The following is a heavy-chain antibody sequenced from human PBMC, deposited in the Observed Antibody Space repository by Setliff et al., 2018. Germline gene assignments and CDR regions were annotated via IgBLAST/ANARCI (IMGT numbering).Heavy chain of an antibody. CDR3: AGEFYSFWSGYTDRQYYFYGMDV. J-gene: IGHJ6*02. D-gene: IGHD3-3*01. CDR2: IIPVFGTA. Sequence: SVKVSCKASGGTFSSYAISWVRQAPGQGFEWMGGIIPVFGTADYAQKFQGRVTITADESTTTFHMEVSSLRSDDTAVYYCAGEFYSFWSGYTDRQYYFYGMDVWGQGTTVTVSS. V-gene: IGHV1-69*13. CDR1: GGTFSSYA.